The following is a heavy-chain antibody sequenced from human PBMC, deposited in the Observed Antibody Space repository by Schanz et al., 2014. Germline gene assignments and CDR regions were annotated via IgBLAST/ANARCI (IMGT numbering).Heavy chain of an antibody. Sequence: EVHLVESGGGLVQPGGSLRLSCAASGFTFSSYAMSWVRQAPGKGLEWVSAMNESHSTIYYADSVRGRFTISRDNAENTLFLQMNSRRAEDTAVYYCARKVVATIGGYYDNWGQGTLVIVSS. D-gene: IGHD5-12*01. CDR3: ARKVVATIGGYYDN. V-gene: IGHV3-23*04. J-gene: IGHJ4*02. CDR2: MNESHSTI. CDR1: GFTFSSYA.